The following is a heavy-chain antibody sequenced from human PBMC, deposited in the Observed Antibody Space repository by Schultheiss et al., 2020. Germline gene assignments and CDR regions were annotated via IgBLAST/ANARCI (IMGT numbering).Heavy chain of an antibody. CDR1: GGSISSGDYY. CDR2: IYYSGST. CDR3: ARRPSPSPAYYFDY. Sequence: SQTLSLTCTVSGGSISSGDYYWSWIRQPPGKGLEWIGYIYYSGSTYYNPSLKSRVTISVDTSKNQFSLNLSSVTAADTAVYYCARRPSPSPAYYFDYWGQGTLVTVSS. J-gene: IGHJ4*02. V-gene: IGHV4-30-4*01.